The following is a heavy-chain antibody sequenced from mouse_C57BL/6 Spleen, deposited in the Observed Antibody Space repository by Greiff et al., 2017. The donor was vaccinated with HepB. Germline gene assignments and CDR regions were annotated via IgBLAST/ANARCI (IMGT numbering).Heavy chain of an antibody. CDR3: ARQYYYGSSYLYYFDY. CDR1: GYTFTSYG. V-gene: IGHV1-81*01. J-gene: IGHJ2*01. CDR2: IYPRSGNT. Sequence: VQLQQSGAELARPGDSVKLSCKASGYTFTSYGISWVKQRTGQGLEWIGEIYPRSGNTYYNEKFKGKAPLTADKSSSTAYMELRSLTSEDSAVYFGARQYYYGSSYLYYFDYWGQGTTLTVSS. D-gene: IGHD1-1*01.